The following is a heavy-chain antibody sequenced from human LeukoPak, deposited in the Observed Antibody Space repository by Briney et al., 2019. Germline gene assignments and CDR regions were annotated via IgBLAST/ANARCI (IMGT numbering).Heavy chain of an antibody. CDR2: ISWDGGST. CDR1: GFTFDDYA. V-gene: IGHV3-43D*04. Sequence: GGSLRLSCAASGFTFDDYAMYWVRQAPGKGLEWVSLISWDGGSTYYADSVKGRFTISRDNSKNSLYLQMNSLRAEDTALYYCAKDMTATAYYYYYMDVWGKGTTVTVSS. J-gene: IGHJ6*03. CDR3: AKDMTATAYYYYYMDV. D-gene: IGHD2-21*02.